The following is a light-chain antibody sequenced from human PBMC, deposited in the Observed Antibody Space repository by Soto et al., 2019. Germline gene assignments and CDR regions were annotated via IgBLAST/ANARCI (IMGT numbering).Light chain of an antibody. J-gene: IGKJ5*01. CDR1: QSVLTY. Sequence: EIVLTQSPATLSLSPGERATLSCRASQSVLTYLGWYQQKPGQAPRLLIYDASNRAAGIPDRFSGSGSGTDFTLTISCLEPEDFAIYYCQQRSNLVSFGQGTRLDIK. V-gene: IGKV3-11*01. CDR2: DAS. CDR3: QQRSNLVS.